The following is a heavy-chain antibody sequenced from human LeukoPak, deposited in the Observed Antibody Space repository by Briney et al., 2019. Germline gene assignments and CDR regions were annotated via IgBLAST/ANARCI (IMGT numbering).Heavy chain of an antibody. CDR2: IYPGDSDT. CDR1: GYIFTSYW. Sequence: GESLQIPCKGSGYIFTSYWIGWVRQVPGKGLEWMGIIYPGDSDTRYSPSFQGQVTISADKSISTAYLQWSSLKASDTAMYYCARHNGDNYFDYWGQGTLVTVSS. CDR3: ARHNGDNYFDY. D-gene: IGHD4-17*01. J-gene: IGHJ4*02. V-gene: IGHV5-51*01.